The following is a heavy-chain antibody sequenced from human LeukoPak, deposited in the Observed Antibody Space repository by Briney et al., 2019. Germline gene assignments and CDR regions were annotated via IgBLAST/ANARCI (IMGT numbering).Heavy chain of an antibody. CDR2: ITSSSSYI. J-gene: IGHJ4*02. D-gene: IGHD5-12*01. CDR3: ARGAVASILDY. Sequence: PGGSLRLSCAASGFTFSNYNMNWVRQAPGQGLEWVSSITSSSSYIYYADSVKGRFTISRDNAKNSLYLQMNSLRAEDTAVYYCARGAVASILDYWCQGALVTVSS. V-gene: IGHV3-21*01. CDR1: GFTFSNYN.